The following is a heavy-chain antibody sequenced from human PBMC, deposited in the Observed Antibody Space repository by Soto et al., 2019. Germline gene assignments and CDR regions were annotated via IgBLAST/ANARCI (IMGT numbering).Heavy chain of an antibody. D-gene: IGHD2-15*01. Sequence: GGSLRLSCTASGFTFGDYAMSWFRQAPGKGLEWVGFIRSKAYGGTTEYAASVKGRFTISRDDSKSIAYLQMNSLKTEDTAVYYCTRDRTGAGYCSGGSCRYYYYYYYMDVWGKGTTVTVSS. CDR1: GFTFGDYA. CDR3: TRDRTGAGYCSGGSCRYYYYYYYMDV. J-gene: IGHJ6*03. CDR2: IRSKAYGGTT. V-gene: IGHV3-49*03.